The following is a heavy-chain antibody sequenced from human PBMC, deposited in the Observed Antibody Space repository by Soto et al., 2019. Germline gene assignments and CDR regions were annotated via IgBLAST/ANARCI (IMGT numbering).Heavy chain of an antibody. V-gene: IGHV3-48*03. D-gene: IGHD5-12*01. CDR2: ISSSGSTI. Sequence: EVQLVESGGGLVQPGGSLRLSCAASGFTFSSYEMNWVRQAPGKGLEWVSYISSSGSTIYYADSVKGRFTISRDNAKNSLYLQMNSLRAEDTAVYHCARDLATTNYYFALDVWGQGTTVTVSS. J-gene: IGHJ6*02. CDR3: ARDLATTNYYFALDV. CDR1: GFTFSSYE.